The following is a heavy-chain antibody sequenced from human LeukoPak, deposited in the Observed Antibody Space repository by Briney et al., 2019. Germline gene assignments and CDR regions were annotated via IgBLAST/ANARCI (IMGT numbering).Heavy chain of an antibody. CDR1: GFTVSSNY. CDR3: AKSVEMATNLFDY. J-gene: IGHJ4*02. CDR2: IYSGGST. D-gene: IGHD5-24*01. Sequence: GGSLRLSCAASGFTVSSNYMSWVRQAPGKGLEWVSVIYSGGSTYYADSVKGRFTISRDNSKNTLYLQMNSLRAEDTAVYYCAKSVEMATNLFDYWGQGTLVTVSS. V-gene: IGHV3-66*01.